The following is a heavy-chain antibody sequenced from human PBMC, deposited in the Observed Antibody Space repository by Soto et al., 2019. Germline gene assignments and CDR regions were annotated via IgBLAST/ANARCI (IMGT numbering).Heavy chain of an antibody. J-gene: IGHJ4*01. Sequence: GGSLRLSCAASGFVFGNSAMSWVRQAPGKGLEWVGFIRSKAYGGTTEYAASVKGRFTISRDDSKNIAYLQMNSLKTEDTAIYYCTTDSYSAMMVVRFDYWGHGTLVTVSS. V-gene: IGHV3-49*04. CDR1: GFVFGNSA. CDR2: IRSKAYGGTT. D-gene: IGHD2-15*01. CDR3: TTDSYSAMMVVRFDY.